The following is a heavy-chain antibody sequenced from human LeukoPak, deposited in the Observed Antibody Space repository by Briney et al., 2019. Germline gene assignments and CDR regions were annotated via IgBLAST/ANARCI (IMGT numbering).Heavy chain of an antibody. CDR2: INPSGGST. J-gene: IGHJ4*02. V-gene: IGHV1-46*01. CDR1: GYTLTSYY. Sequence: ASVKVSCKASGYTLTSYYMHWVRQAPGQGLEWMGIINPSGGSTSYAQKFQGRVTMTRDMSTSTVYMELSSLRSEDTAVYYCARARSSTSCYHTQHFDYWGQGTLVTVSS. D-gene: IGHD2-2*01. CDR3: ARARSSTSCYHTQHFDY.